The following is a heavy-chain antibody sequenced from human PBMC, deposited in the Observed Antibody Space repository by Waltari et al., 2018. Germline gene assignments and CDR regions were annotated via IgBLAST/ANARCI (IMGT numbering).Heavy chain of an antibody. CDR2: IYHSGTT. Sequence: QVPLPESGPGLVKPSGTLSLTCAVSGGSISRSTWWSWVRQPPGQGLEWIGEIYHSGTTNYNPSLKSRVTISVDKSKNQFSLKLSSVTAADTAVYYCARVGGYDYVWGSYRPDGSYFDYWGQGTLVTVSS. CDR3: ARVGGYDYVWGSYRPDGSYFDY. CDR1: GGSISRSTW. D-gene: IGHD3-16*02. V-gene: IGHV4-4*02. J-gene: IGHJ4*02.